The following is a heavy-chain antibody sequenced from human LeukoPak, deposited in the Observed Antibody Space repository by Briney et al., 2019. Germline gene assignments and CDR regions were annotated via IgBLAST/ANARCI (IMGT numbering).Heavy chain of an antibody. CDR1: GGSISQYY. Sequence: PSETLSLTCTLSGGSISQYYWSWIRQPPGKGPEWIGYVYRSGNTDYNPSLESRVTISVDTSKNHFSLNLRSVTAADTAVYYCARVEDFAYSFFDLWGRGTLVTVSS. CDR2: VYRSGNT. V-gene: IGHV4-59*01. J-gene: IGHJ2*01. CDR3: ARVEDFAYSFFDL.